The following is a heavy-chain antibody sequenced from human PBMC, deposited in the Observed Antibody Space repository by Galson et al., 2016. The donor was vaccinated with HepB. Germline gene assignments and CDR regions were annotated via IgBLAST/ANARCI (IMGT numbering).Heavy chain of an antibody. Sequence: SLRLSCAASGFTFSSYSMNWVRQAPGKGLEWVSSISSSSSYIYYADSVKGRFTISRDNAKNSLYLQMNSLRAEDTAVYYCARDWIPYYYYGMDVWGQGTPVTVSS. CDR1: GFTFSSYS. D-gene: IGHD5-18*01. CDR2: ISSSSSYI. CDR3: ARDWIPYYYYGMDV. J-gene: IGHJ6*02. V-gene: IGHV3-21*01.